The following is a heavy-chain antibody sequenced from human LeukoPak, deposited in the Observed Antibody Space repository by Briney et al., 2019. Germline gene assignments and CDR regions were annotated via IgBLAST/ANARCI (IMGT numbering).Heavy chain of an antibody. D-gene: IGHD2-2*01. CDR3: ARDHCSANSCYEDYYNGLDV. J-gene: IGHJ6*02. V-gene: IGHV1-2*02. CDR1: VYTFTAYY. Sequence: GASVKVSCKAPVYTFTAYYLQWVRLAPGQGLEWMGWINPKSGGTEYAKRFQGRVTMTRDTSISTAYMELSRLRSDDTAVYYCARDHCSANSCYEDYYNGLDVWGQGTTVTVSS. CDR2: INPKSGGT.